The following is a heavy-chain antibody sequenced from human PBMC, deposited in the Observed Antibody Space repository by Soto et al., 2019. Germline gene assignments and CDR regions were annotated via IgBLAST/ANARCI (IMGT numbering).Heavy chain of an antibody. V-gene: IGHV7-4-1*01. Sequence: ASVKVSCKASGYSFTSYAMNWGRQAPGQGLEWMGWINTNTGNPTYAQGFTGRFVFSLDTSVSTAYLQICSLKAEDTAVYYCARGVRYSYGYDYYYYGMDVWGQGTTVTVSS. CDR3: ARGVRYSYGYDYYYYGMDV. CDR1: GYSFTSYA. CDR2: INTNTGNP. J-gene: IGHJ6*02. D-gene: IGHD5-18*01.